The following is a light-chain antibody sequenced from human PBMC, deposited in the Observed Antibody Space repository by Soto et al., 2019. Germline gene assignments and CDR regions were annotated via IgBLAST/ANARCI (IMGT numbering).Light chain of an antibody. CDR1: SSNIGTNT. Sequence: QSVLTQPPSASGTPGQRVTISCSGRSSNIGTNTVHWYQQLPGTAPKLLIYSNNQRPSGVPDRFSGSKSGTSASLAISGLQSEDEADYYCASWDDSLNGHVVFGGGTKVTVL. V-gene: IGLV1-44*01. J-gene: IGLJ2*01. CDR2: SNN. CDR3: ASWDDSLNGHVV.